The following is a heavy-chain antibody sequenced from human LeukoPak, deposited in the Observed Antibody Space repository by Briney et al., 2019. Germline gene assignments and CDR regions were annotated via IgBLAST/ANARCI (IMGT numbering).Heavy chain of an antibody. J-gene: IGHJ3*02. CDR1: GFTFSSYG. D-gene: IGHD1-7*01. CDR2: IWYGGSNK. CDR3: AKDITGTRAGAFDI. V-gene: IGHV3-30*02. Sequence: GGSLRLSCAASGFTFSSYGMHWVRQAPGKGLEWVAVIWYGGSNKYYADSVKGRFTISRDNSKNTLYLQMNSLRAEDTAVYYCAKDITGTRAGAFDIWGQGTMVTVSS.